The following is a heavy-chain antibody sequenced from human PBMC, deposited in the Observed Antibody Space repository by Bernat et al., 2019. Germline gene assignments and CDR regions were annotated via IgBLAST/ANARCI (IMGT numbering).Heavy chain of an antibody. D-gene: IGHD3-3*01. CDR1: GFTFSSYG. CDR3: ARDSRFSGVYYMDV. CDR2: IWYDGSNK. V-gene: IGHV3-33*01. Sequence: QVQLVESGGGVVQPGRSLRLSCAASGFTFSSYGMHWARQAPGKGLEGVAVIWYDGSNKYYADSVKGRFTISRDNSKNTLYLQMNSLRAEDTAVYYCARDSRFSGVYYMDVWGKGTTVTVSS. J-gene: IGHJ6*03.